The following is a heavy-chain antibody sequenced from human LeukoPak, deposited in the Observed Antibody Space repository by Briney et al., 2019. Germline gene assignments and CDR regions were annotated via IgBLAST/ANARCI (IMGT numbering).Heavy chain of an antibody. CDR1: GFTFSSYA. CDR3: AKDGDWETYYYDSSSYYSRYFDY. D-gene: IGHD3-22*01. CDR2: ISGSGGST. J-gene: IGHJ4*02. V-gene: IGHV3-23*01. Sequence: GGSLRLSCAASGFTFSSYAMSWVRQAPGKGLEWVSAISGSGGSTYYADSVKGRFTISRDNSKNTLYLQMNSLRAEDTAVYYCAKDGDWETYYYDSSSYYSRYFDYWGQGTLVTVSS.